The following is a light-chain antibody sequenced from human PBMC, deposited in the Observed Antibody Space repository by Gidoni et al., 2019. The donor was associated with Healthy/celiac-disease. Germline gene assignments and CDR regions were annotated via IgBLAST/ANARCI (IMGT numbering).Light chain of an antibody. CDR1: QRISSY. Sequence: AIRITQSPSSLSASTGDRVTITCRASQRISSYLAWYQQKPGKAPKLLIYAASTLQSGVPSRFSGSGSGTDFTLTISCLQSEDFATYYCQQYYSYPPTFGQGTKVEIK. J-gene: IGKJ1*01. CDR3: QQYYSYPPT. V-gene: IGKV1-8*01. CDR2: AAS.